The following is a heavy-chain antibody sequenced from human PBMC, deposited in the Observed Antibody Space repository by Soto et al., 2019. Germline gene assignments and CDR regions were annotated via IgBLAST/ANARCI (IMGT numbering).Heavy chain of an antibody. J-gene: IGHJ3*02. V-gene: IGHV3-9*01. Sequence: EVQLVESGGDLVQPGRSLRLSCAASGFTFDDYPMHWVRQVPGKGLEWVSGISWNSRIVGYADSVRGRFSISRDNAKKSLYLQMSGLRPEDTALHCCMKGGLPSIFGVVYDGVVIWGRATGVTGSS. D-gene: IGHD3-3*01. CDR3: MKGGLPSIFGVVYDGVVI. CDR1: GFTFDDYP. CDR2: ISWNSRIV.